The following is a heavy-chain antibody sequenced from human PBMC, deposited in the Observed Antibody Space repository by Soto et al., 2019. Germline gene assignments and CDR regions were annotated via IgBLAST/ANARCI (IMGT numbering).Heavy chain of an antibody. D-gene: IGHD6-13*01. J-gene: IGHJ4*02. CDR1: GFTFSSYW. CDR2: INSDGSST. Sequence: EVQLVESGGGVVQPGGSLRLSSAASGFTFSSYWMHWVRQAPGKGLVWVSRINSDGSSTSYADSVKGRFTISRDNAKNRLYLRMNSLRAEDTAVYYCASLTAYSSSWYYFDYWGQGNLVIVSS. CDR3: ASLTAYSSSWYYFDY. V-gene: IGHV3-74*01.